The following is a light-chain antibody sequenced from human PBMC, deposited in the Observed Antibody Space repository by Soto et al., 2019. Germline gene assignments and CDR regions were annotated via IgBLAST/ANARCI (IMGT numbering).Light chain of an antibody. CDR3: QQYNSYRA. CDR2: KAS. Sequence: EIQITKSPSTLSASVGHRVTITCRASESIDSWLAWHQQKPGRAPKLLISKASSLESGVPSRFSGSGFGTEFTLTISSLQPDDFATYYCQQYNSYRAFGQGTKVDIK. J-gene: IGKJ1*01. CDR1: ESIDSW. V-gene: IGKV1-5*03.